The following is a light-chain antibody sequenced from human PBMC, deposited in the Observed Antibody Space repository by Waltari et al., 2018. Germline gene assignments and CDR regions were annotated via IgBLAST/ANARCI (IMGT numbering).Light chain of an antibody. CDR1: QSVGRT. Sequence: EIVLTQSPASLSLSPGDRATLSCRASQSVGRTLAWYKQRPVQAPRLLIYDASTRATGIPDRFSGRGSGTDFSLTISRLEPEDFAVYYCQKYGTRPATFGQGTKVEVK. CDR3: QKYGTRPAT. V-gene: IGKV3-20*01. J-gene: IGKJ1*01. CDR2: DAS.